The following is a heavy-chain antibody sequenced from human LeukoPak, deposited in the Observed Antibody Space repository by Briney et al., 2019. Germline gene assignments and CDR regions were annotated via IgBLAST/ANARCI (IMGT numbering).Heavy chain of an antibody. J-gene: IGHJ3*01. CDR3: ARSNPNRNALDL. CDR1: GFTLNSYL. V-gene: IGHV3-7*01. D-gene: IGHD1-14*01. Sequence: PGGSLRLSCAASGFTLNSYLMSWVRQAPGRGLEWVANIKKDGSEENYLDSVKGRFTVSRDNAKNSLNLQMNSLRGEDTAVYYGARSNPNRNALDLWGQGTMVTISS. CDR2: IKKDGSEE.